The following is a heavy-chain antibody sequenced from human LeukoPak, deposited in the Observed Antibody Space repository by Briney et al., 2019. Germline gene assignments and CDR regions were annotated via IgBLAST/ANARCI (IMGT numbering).Heavy chain of an antibody. CDR3: ARAEFGGAAGPWPIGY. D-gene: IGHD3-16*01. CDR1: GGSFSGYY. J-gene: IGHJ4*02. CDR2: INHSGST. V-gene: IGHV4-34*01. Sequence: SETLSLTCAVYGGSFSGYYWSWIRQPPGKGLEWIGEINHSGSTNYNPSLKSRVTISGDTSKNQFSLKLSSVTAADTAVYYCARAEFGGAAGPWPIGYWGQGTLVTVSS.